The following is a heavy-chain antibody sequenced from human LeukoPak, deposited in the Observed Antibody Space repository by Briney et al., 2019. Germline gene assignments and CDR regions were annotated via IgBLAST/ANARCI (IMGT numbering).Heavy chain of an antibody. D-gene: IGHD3-22*01. CDR3: ARALYDSSGYYHYFFDY. J-gene: IGHJ4*02. CDR1: GGTFSSYT. Sequence: SVKVSCKASGGTFSSYTISWVRQAPGQGLEGMGRIIPILGIANYAQKFQGRVTITTDESTSTAYMELSSLRSEDTAVYYCARALYDSSGYYHYFFDYWGQGTLVTVSS. V-gene: IGHV1-69*16. CDR2: IIPILGIA.